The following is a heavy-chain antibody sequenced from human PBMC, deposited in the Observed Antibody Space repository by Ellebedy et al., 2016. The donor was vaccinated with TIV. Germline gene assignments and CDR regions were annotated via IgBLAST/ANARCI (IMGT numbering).Heavy chain of an antibody. D-gene: IGHD6-19*01. Sequence: GESLKISCAASGFTFNSYAMHWVRQAPGKGLEWVAVISYDGNSKYYADSVKGRFTISRDKSMTTLYLEMNSLRAEDTAVYYCARDLDKSSGWYGGAAYWGQGTLVTVSS. CDR2: ISYDGNSK. CDR1: GFTFNSYA. J-gene: IGHJ4*02. CDR3: ARDLDKSSGWYGGAAY. V-gene: IGHV3-30-3*01.